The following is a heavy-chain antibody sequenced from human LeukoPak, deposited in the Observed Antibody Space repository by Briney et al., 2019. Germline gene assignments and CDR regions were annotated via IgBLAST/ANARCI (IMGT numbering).Heavy chain of an antibody. CDR3: ARASGGNGWWGTYYYDSSGSYYFDY. CDR2: IYSGGST. J-gene: IGHJ4*02. D-gene: IGHD3-22*01. Sequence: GGSLRLSCAASGFTFSSYSMNWVRQAPGKGLEWVSVIYSGGSTYYADSVKGRFTISRDNSKNTLYLQMNSLRAEDTAVYYCARASGGNGWWGTYYYDSSGSYYFDYWGQGTQVTVSS. V-gene: IGHV3-53*01. CDR1: GFTFSSYS.